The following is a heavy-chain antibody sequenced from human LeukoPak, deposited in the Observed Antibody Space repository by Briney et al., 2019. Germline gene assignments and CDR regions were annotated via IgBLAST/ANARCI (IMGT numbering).Heavy chain of an antibody. V-gene: IGHV4-39*01. Sequence: PSETLSLTCTVSGGSISSSSYHWGWIRQPPGKGLEWIGNMYYSGSTYYNPSLKSRVTLSVDTSKNQFSLKMSSVSAADTALYYCARLYGSTLYFDYWGQGTLVTVSS. CDR3: ARLYGSTLYFDY. CDR1: GGSISSSSYH. J-gene: IGHJ4*02. CDR2: MYYSGST. D-gene: IGHD2-15*01.